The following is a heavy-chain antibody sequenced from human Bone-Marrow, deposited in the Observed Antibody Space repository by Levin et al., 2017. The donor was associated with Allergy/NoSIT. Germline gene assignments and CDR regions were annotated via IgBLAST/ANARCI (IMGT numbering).Heavy chain of an antibody. CDR2: IKEDGSEK. Sequence: GESLKISCAASGFTFSNSWMSWVRQAPGKGLEWVANIKEDGSEKYYVDSVKGRFTISRDNAKNSLYVQMNSLRAADTAVYYCARDQFRRATIGARWFDPWGQGTLVTVSS. D-gene: IGHD5-24*01. V-gene: IGHV3-7*01. CDR1: GFTFSNSW. J-gene: IGHJ5*02. CDR3: ARDQFRRATIGARWFDP.